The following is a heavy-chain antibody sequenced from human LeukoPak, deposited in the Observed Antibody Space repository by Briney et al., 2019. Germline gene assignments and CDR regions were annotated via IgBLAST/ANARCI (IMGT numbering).Heavy chain of an antibody. D-gene: IGHD6-13*01. V-gene: IGHV4-39*01. CDR2: IYYSGTT. Sequence: SETLSLTCTVSGGSITSSSYFWVWIRQPPGKGLEWIGSIYYSGTTYYNSSLKSRVTISVDTSKNQFSMRLSSVTAADTAVYYCARVEYTSSWSYFDYWGQGTLVTVSS. CDR3: ARVEYTSSWSYFDY. CDR1: GGSITSSSYF. J-gene: IGHJ4*02.